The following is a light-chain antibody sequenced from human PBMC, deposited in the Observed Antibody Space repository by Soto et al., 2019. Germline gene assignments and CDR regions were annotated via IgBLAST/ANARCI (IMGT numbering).Light chain of an antibody. J-gene: IGKJ1*01. CDR1: QNISTS. CDR2: DVS. CDR3: QQYDYSRT. V-gene: IGKV1-5*01. Sequence: DIQMTHSPSSVSASVGDRVTMTCRASQNISTSLAWYQHKPGKAPTLLMFDVSNLESGVPSRFSGSGSGTEFTLTISSLHSDDFATYYCQQYDYSRTFGQGTKVDI.